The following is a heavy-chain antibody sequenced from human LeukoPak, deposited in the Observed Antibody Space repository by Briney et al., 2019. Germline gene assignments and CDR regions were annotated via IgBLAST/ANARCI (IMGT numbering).Heavy chain of an antibody. CDR2: IWYDGSNN. CDR3: ARTYGDYDYYYGMDV. J-gene: IGHJ6*01. Sequence: GGSLRLSCAASGFTFSNYGMHWVRQAPGKGLEWVAVIWYDGSNNHYADSVKGRFTISRDNSKNTLYLQMNSLRVEDTAVYYCARTYGDYDYYYGMDVWGQGTTVTVSS. V-gene: IGHV3-33*01. D-gene: IGHD4-17*01. CDR1: GFTFSNYG.